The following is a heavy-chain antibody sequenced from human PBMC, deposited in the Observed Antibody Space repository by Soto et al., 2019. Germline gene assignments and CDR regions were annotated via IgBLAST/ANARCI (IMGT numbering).Heavy chain of an antibody. CDR1: GFTVSSNY. V-gene: IGHV3-53*01. J-gene: IGHJ4*02. Sequence: GGSLRLSCEASGFTVSSNYMGWVRQAPGKGLEWVSVTYSGGSTYYADSVKGRFTISRDNSKNTLYLQMNSLRAEDTAVYYCARLDGYNYQGYFDYWGQGTLVTVSS. D-gene: IGHD5-12*01. CDR3: ARLDGYNYQGYFDY. CDR2: TYSGGST.